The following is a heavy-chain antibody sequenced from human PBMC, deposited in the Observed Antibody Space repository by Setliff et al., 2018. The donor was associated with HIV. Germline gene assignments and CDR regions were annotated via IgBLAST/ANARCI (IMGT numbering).Heavy chain of an antibody. CDR3: ARGTRVGANDALDI. J-gene: IGHJ3*02. V-gene: IGHV1-2*06. D-gene: IGHD1-26*01. CDR1: GYTFTGHY. Sequence: ASVKVSCKASGYTFTGHYMHWVRQAPGQGLEWMGRINPNSGGTNYARKVQGRVTMTRDTSITTAYMELSRLRSDDTAVYYCARGTRVGANDALDIWGQGTMVTVSS. CDR2: INPNSGGT.